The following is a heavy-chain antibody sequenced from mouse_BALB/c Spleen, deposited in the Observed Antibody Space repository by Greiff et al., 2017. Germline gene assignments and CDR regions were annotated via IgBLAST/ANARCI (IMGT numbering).Heavy chain of an antibody. V-gene: IGHV5-9-3*01. J-gene: IGHJ4*01. D-gene: IGHD3-2*02. CDR1: GFTFSSYA. CDR3: ARQEAARAMDY. Sequence: EVKLVESGGGLVKPGGSLKLSCAASGFTFSSYAMSWVRQTPEKRLEWVATISSGGSYTYYPDSVKGRFTISRDNAKNTLYLQMSSLRSEDTAMYYCARQEAARAMDYWGQGTSVTVSS. CDR2: ISSGGSYT.